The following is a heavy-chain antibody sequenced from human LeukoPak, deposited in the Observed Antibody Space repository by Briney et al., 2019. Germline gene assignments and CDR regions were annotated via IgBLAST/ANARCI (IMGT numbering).Heavy chain of an antibody. CDR3: ASGRYWYFFDY. CDR2: MYYSGST. D-gene: IGHD1-26*01. V-gene: IGHV4-59*01. CDR1: DGSISSYY. J-gene: IGHJ4*02. Sequence: SETLSLTCTVSDGSISSYYWSWIRQSPGKRLEWIGYMYYSGSTNHNPSLKSRVTISVDTSKKQFSLKLSSVTAADTAMYYCASGRYWYFFDYWGQGTPVTVSS.